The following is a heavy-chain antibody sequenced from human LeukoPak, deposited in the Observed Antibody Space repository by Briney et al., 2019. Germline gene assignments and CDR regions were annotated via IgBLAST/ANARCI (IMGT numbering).Heavy chain of an antibody. CDR1: GFTFRSHG. V-gene: IGHV3-23*01. Sequence: PGGTLRLSCAASGFTFRSHGMNWVRQAPGKGLEWVSGISPSGGITYYTDSVKGRFSISRDNSKNMLYLQMNSLRAEDTAVYYCARDYDSRYWGQGTLVTVSS. CDR2: ISPSGGIT. J-gene: IGHJ4*02. CDR3: ARDYDSRY. D-gene: IGHD3-22*01.